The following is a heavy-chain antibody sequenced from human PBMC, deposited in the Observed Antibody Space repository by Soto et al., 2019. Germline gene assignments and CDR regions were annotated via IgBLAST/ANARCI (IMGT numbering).Heavy chain of an antibody. CDR3: AKNSGGPNTNFDY. D-gene: IGHD2-15*01. V-gene: IGHV3-23*01. Sequence: GGSLRLSCAASRFTFSIYGMGWVRQAPGKGLEWVSSISTSGASTYYADSVKGRFTISRDDSRNTLYLQMNSLRAEDTATYYCAKNSGGPNTNFDYWGQGTLVTVSS. J-gene: IGHJ4*02. CDR1: RFTFSIYG. CDR2: ISTSGAST.